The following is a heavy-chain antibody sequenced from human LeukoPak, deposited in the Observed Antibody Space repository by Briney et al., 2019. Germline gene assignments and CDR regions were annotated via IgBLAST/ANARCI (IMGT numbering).Heavy chain of an antibody. Sequence: PSETLSLTCTVSGGSISSSSYYWGWIRQPPGKGLEWIGSIYYSGSTYYNPSLKSRVTISVDTSKNQYSLKLSSVTAADTAVYYCARDSGSSWSIDYWGQGTLVTVSS. V-gene: IGHV4-39*07. CDR1: GGSISSSSYY. J-gene: IGHJ4*02. CDR2: IYYSGST. D-gene: IGHD6-13*01. CDR3: ARDSGSSWSIDY.